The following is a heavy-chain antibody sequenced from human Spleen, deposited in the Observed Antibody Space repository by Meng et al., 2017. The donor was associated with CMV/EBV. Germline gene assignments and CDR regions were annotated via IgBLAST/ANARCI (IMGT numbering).Heavy chain of an antibody. CDR3: ARALKLWSSHYGMDV. V-gene: IGHV3-53*01. CDR2: IYTSGTT. Sequence: GGSLRLSCAASGFTVSSDYMSWVRQAPGKGLEWISVIYTSGTTYYADSLRGRFTISRDNSKNTLSLQINSLRAEDTAVYYCARALKLWSSHYGMDVWGQGTTVTVSS. D-gene: IGHD5-18*01. J-gene: IGHJ6*02. CDR1: GFTVSSDY.